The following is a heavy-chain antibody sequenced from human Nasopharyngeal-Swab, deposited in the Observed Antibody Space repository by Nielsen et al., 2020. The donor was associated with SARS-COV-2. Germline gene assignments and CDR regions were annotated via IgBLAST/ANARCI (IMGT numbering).Heavy chain of an antibody. V-gene: IGHV1-18*01. CDR2: ISAYNGNT. J-gene: IGHJ6*03. CDR3: ARDIQSGYCSGGSCIGDYYYYMDV. Sequence: ASVKVSCKASGYTFTSYGISWVRQAPGQGLEWTGWISAYNGNTNYAQKLQGRVTMTTDTSTSTAYMELRSLRSDDTAVYYCARDIQSGYCSGGSCIGDYYYYMDVWGKGTTVTVSS. CDR1: GYTFTSYG. D-gene: IGHD2-15*01.